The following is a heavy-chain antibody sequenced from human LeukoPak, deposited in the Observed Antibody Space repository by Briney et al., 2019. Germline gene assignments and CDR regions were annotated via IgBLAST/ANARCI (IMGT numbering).Heavy chain of an antibody. V-gene: IGHV1-69*05. CDR3: ARGYSSSRFDY. J-gene: IGHJ4*02. Sequence: ASVKVSCKASGGTFSSYAISWVRQAPGQGLEWMGGIIPIFGTANYAQKFQGRLTITTDKSTSTAYMELSSLRSEDTAVYYCARGYSSSRFDYWGQGTLVTVSS. CDR2: IIPIFGTA. CDR1: GGTFSSYA. D-gene: IGHD6-13*01.